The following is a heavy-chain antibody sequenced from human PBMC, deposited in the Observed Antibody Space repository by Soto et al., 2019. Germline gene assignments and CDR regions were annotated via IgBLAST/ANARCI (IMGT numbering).Heavy chain of an antibody. Sequence: QVPLVQSGAEVKKPGASVKVSCKASGDTFTSYDINWVRQATGQGREWMGWMNPNSGNTGYAQKFQGRVTMTSNTSISTAYRELSSLRSDDTAVYYSARGNLVATIYYEYCSMDVWGKGTKVTVSS. J-gene: IGHJ6*03. CDR2: MNPNSGNT. D-gene: IGHD5-12*01. V-gene: IGHV1-8*01. CDR3: ARGNLVATIYYEYCSMDV. CDR1: GDTFTSYD.